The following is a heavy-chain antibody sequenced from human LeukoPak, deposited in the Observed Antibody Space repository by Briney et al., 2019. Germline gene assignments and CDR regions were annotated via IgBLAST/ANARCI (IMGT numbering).Heavy chain of an antibody. D-gene: IGHD3-9*01. CDR2: ISSRSISI. J-gene: IGHJ4*02. CDR3: ARVGYDILTGFHY. CDR1: GFTFSDYS. Sequence: SGGSLRLSCAASGFTFSDYSINWVRQAPGKGLEWVSFISSRSISIYYADSVKGRFTISRDNAKKSLYLQMNSLRDEDAAVYYCARVGYDILTGFHYWGQGTLVTVSS. V-gene: IGHV3-48*02.